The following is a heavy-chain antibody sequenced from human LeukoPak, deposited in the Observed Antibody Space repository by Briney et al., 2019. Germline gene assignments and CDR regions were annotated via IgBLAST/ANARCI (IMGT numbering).Heavy chain of an antibody. Sequence: ASVKVSCKASGYTFTSYGISWVRQAPGQGLEWMGWITAYNGNTNYAQKLQGRVTMTTDTSTSTAYMELRSLRSGDTAVYYCARGIDSSGYYYVGGSWFDPWGQGTLVTVSS. J-gene: IGHJ5*02. CDR2: ITAYNGNT. D-gene: IGHD3-22*01. CDR1: GYTFTSYG. V-gene: IGHV1-18*01. CDR3: ARGIDSSGYYYVGGSWFDP.